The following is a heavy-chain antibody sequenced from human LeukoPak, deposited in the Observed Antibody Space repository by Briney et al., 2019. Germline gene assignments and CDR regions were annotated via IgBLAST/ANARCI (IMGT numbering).Heavy chain of an antibody. CDR3: ARHGYTSGWYRFDP. J-gene: IGHJ5*02. D-gene: IGHD6-19*01. CDR2: SHYSGSS. CDR1: GGSISSSSYY. V-gene: IGHV4-39*01. Sequence: SETLSLTCTVSGGSISSSSYYWGWIRQPPGKGLEWIGSSHYSGSSYNNPSLKSRVTLSVDTSKIQFSLKLNSVTAADTAVYYCARHGYTSGWYRFDPWGQGTLVTVSS.